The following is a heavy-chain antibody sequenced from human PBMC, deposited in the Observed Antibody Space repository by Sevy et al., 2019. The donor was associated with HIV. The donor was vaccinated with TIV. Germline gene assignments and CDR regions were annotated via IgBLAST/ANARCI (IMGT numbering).Heavy chain of an antibody. V-gene: IGHV3-23*01. Sequence: GGSLRLSCAASGFTFTNYGMHWVRQAPGKGLEWVSGISNSGANTYYADSVMGRFTVSRDNSKNTVYLQLNSLRAEETAIYYCTKESILLSDWYVEFDDWGQGTLVTVSS. D-gene: IGHD6-19*01. CDR1: GFTFTNYG. J-gene: IGHJ4*02. CDR3: TKESILLSDWYVEFDD. CDR2: ISNSGANT.